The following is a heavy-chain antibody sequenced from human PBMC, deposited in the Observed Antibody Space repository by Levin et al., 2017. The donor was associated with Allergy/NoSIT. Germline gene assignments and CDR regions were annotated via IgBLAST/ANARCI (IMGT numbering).Heavy chain of an antibody. J-gene: IGHJ3*02. V-gene: IGHV3-53*01. CDR3: ARDPYYYGSGSYYNVGAFDI. Sequence: PGGSLRLSCAASGFTVSSNYMSWVRQAPGKGLEWVSVVYTGGNTYYADSVKGRFTISRDNSKNTLYLQMNSLRAEDTAVYYCARDPYYYGSGSYYNVGAFDIWGQGTMVTVSS. D-gene: IGHD3-10*01. CDR2: VYTGGNT. CDR1: GFTVSSNY.